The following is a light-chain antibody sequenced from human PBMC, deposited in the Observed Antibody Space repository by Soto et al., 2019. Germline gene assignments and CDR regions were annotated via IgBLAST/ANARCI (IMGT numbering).Light chain of an antibody. J-gene: IGKJ1*01. CDR3: QQYHSFPWT. Sequence: DIVMTQSPDSLPVSLGERATITCKSSQSVLYRSGNKNHLSWYQQKPGQPPKLLIYWASIREPGVPDRFSGSGSGTDYTLTISSLQAEDVAVYYCQQYHSFPWTFGQGTKVEIK. CDR1: QSVLYRSGNKNH. CDR2: WAS. V-gene: IGKV4-1*01.